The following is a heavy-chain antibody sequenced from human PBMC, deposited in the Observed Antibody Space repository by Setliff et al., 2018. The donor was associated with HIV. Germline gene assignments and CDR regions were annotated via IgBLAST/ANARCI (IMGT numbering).Heavy chain of an antibody. D-gene: IGHD5-18*01. CDR1: GFSFSSYE. Sequence: PGGSLRLSCAASGFSFSSYEMNWVRQAPGKGLEWVAVMSYDGSNKYYADSVKGRFTISRDNSKNTLYLQMNSLRAEDTAVYYCVQLWSPGYWGQGTLVTVSS. V-gene: IGHV3-30*04. CDR2: MSYDGSNK. J-gene: IGHJ4*02. CDR3: VQLWSPGY.